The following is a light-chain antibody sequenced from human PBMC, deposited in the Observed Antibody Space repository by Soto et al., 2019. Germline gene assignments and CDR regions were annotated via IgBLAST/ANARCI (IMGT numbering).Light chain of an antibody. J-gene: IGLJ3*02. V-gene: IGLV2-14*03. CDR3: SSYTSSSTWL. Sequence: QSALTQPASVSGYPGQSITISCTGTSSDVGAYNYVSWYQQHPGKAPKLMIYVVSNRPSGVSNRFSGSKSANTASLTISGLQAGDEADYYCSSYTSSSTWLFGGGTKLTVL. CDR2: VVS. CDR1: SSDVGAYNY.